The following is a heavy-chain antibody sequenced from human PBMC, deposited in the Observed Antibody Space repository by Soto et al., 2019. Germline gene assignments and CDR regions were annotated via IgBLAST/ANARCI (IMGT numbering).Heavy chain of an antibody. CDR1: GFSLSTSGVG. CDR3: ALISLRWDTVDY. Sequence: QITLKESGPTLVKPTQTLTLTCTFSGFSLSTSGVGVGWIRQPPGKALEWLALIYWNDDKRYSPSLKSRLTITTDTSKIQVVLTMTNMDPVDTGKYYCALISLRWDTVDYWGQGTLVTVSS. CDR2: IYWNDDK. V-gene: IGHV2-5*01. J-gene: IGHJ4*02. D-gene: IGHD4-17*01.